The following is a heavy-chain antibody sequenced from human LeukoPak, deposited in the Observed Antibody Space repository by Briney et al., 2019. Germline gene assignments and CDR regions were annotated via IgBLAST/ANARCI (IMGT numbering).Heavy chain of an antibody. Sequence: GGSLRLSCADSGFTFSSYAMNWVRQAPGKGLEWVSAISGSGGSTYYADSVKGRFTISRDNSKNTLYLQMNSLRAEDTAVYYCANQDDFWSGYYFDYWGQGTLVTVSS. V-gene: IGHV3-23*01. CDR1: GFTFSSYA. D-gene: IGHD3-3*01. CDR2: ISGSGGST. J-gene: IGHJ4*02. CDR3: ANQDDFWSGYYFDY.